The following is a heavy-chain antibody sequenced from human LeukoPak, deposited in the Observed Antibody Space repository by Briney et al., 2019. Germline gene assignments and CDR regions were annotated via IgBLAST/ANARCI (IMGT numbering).Heavy chain of an antibody. V-gene: IGHV3-23*01. Sequence: GGSLRLSCAASGFTFSSYAMSWVRQAPGKGLEWVSAISGSGGSTYYADSVKGRFTISRDNSKNTLYLQMNSLRAEDTAVYYCAKHLRNYDFWSGYRFWGQGTLVTVSS. D-gene: IGHD3-3*01. CDR1: GFTFSSYA. CDR2: ISGSGGST. CDR3: AKHLRNYDFWSGYRF. J-gene: IGHJ4*02.